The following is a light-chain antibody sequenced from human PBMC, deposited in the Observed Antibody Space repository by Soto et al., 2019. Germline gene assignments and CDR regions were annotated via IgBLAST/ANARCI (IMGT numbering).Light chain of an antibody. V-gene: IGKV3-15*01. Sequence: ETVMTQSPFTLSVSPGDRVTLSCRASESVSTNLAWYQQKAGQAPRLLIYGASTRATGIPARFSGSGSGTEFTLTISGLQSEDFAVYYCQQYSIWRTFGQGTKVDIK. CDR1: ESVSTN. J-gene: IGKJ1*01. CDR3: QQYSIWRT. CDR2: GAS.